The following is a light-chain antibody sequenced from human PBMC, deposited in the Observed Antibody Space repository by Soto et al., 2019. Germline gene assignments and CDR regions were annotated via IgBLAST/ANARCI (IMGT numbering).Light chain of an antibody. J-gene: IGKJ4*01. CDR1: QSGSSNY. CDR3: QQYGGSPLVT. CDR2: GAS. V-gene: IGKV3-20*01. Sequence: EIVLTQSPGTLYLSPGERATLSFRASQSGSSNYLAWYQQKLGQAARLLIYGASSRATGITDRFSVSRSRTDLSLTISRLEREDFAVYYCQQYGGSPLVTFGGGTKVEIK.